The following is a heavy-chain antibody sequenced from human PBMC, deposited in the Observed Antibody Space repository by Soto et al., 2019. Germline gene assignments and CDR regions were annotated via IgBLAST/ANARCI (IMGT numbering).Heavy chain of an antibody. D-gene: IGHD3-9*01. CDR2: ISGSGGST. J-gene: IGHJ4*02. Sequence: PWGSLRLSCAASGFTFSSYAMSWVRQAPGKGLEWVSAISGSGGSTYYADSVKGRFTISRDNSKNTLYLQMNSLRAEDTAVYYCAKVAEKLRYFDWFKTGFDYWGQGTLVTVSS. CDR1: GFTFSSYA. CDR3: AKVAEKLRYFDWFKTGFDY. V-gene: IGHV3-23*01.